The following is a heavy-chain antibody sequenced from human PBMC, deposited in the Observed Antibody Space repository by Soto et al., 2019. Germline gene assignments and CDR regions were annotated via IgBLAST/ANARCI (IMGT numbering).Heavy chain of an antibody. V-gene: IGHV1-58*01. J-gene: IGHJ4*02. CDR1: GFTFTSSA. CDR2: IVVGSGNT. D-gene: IGHD3-10*01. Sequence: SVKVSCKASGFTFTSSAVQWVRQARGQRLEWIGWIVVGSGNTNYAQKFQERVTITRDISTSTAYMELSSLRSEDTAVYYCAADSQYYYGSGTLDYWGQGTLVTVSS. CDR3: AADSQYYYGSGTLDY.